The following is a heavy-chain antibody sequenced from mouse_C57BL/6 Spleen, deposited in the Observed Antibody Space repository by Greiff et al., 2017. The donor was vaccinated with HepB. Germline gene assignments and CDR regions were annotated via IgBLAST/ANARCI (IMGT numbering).Heavy chain of an antibody. D-gene: IGHD4-1*01. J-gene: IGHJ2*01. V-gene: IGHV5-4*03. CDR3: ARGNWDLDY. Sequence: EVKLMESGGGLVKPGGSLKLSCAASGFTFSSYAMSWVRQTPEKRLEWVATISDGGSYTYYPDNVKGRFTISRDNAKNNLYLQMSHLKSEDTAMYYCARGNWDLDYWGQGTTLTVSS. CDR1: GFTFSSYA. CDR2: ISDGGSYT.